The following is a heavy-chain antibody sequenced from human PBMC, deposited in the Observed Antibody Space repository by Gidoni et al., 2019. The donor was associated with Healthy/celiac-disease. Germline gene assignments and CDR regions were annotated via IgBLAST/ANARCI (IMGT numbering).Heavy chain of an antibody. J-gene: IGHJ4*02. D-gene: IGHD1-7*01. V-gene: IGHV2-5*01. Sequence: QITLKESGPTLVKPTQTLTLTCTFSGFSLSTSGVGVGWIRQPPGKALEWLALIYWNDDKRYSPSLKSRLTITKDTSKNQVVLTMTNMDPVDTATYYCAHRPSITGTTRFLYFDYWGQGTLVTVSS. CDR2: IYWNDDK. CDR3: AHRPSITGTTRFLYFDY. CDR1: GFSLSTSGVG.